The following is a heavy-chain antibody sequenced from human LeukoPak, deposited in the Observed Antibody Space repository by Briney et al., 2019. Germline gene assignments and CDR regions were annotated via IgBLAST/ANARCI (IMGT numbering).Heavy chain of an antibody. CDR3: TTSLAYCVGDCYPTR. D-gene: IGHD2-21*02. CDR2: IKSKTVGGTT. CDR1: GFTFSSYS. J-gene: IGHJ4*02. V-gene: IGHV3-15*01. Sequence: GGSLRLSCAASGFTFSSYSMSWVRQAPGKGLEWVGRIKSKTVGGTTDYAAPVKGRFTISRDDSKNTVYLQMDSLKTEDTAVYYCTTSLAYCVGDCYPTRWGQGTLVTVSS.